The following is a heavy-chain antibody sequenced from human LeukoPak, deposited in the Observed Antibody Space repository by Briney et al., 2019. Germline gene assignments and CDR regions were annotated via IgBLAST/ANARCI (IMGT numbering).Heavy chain of an antibody. CDR2: ISAYNGNT. V-gene: IGHV1-18*01. CDR1: GYTFTSYG. CDR3: ARDPYGSGSFDY. J-gene: IGHJ4*02. D-gene: IGHD3-10*01. Sequence: ASVKVSCKASGYTFTSYGISWARQAPGQGREWMGWISAYNGNTNYAQKLQGRVTMTTDTSTSTAYMELSSLRSEDTAVYYCARDPYGSGSFDYWGQGTLVTVSS.